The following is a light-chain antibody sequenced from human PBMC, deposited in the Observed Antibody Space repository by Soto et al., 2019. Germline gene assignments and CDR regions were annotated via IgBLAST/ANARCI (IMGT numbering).Light chain of an antibody. CDR2: GAS. CDR3: QQYNNWPPIT. CDR1: QSVSGD. V-gene: IGKV3-15*01. Sequence: EFVMTHSPATLSVSPCDRATLSSSASQSVSGDLARYQQQPGQAPSLLIYGASSRATGTPARFSGSGSGTEFTLTISSLQSEDFAVYYCQQYNNWPPITFGQGTRLEIK. J-gene: IGKJ5*01.